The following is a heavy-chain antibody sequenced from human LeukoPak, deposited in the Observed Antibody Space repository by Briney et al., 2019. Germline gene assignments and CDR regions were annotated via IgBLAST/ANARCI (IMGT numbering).Heavy chain of an antibody. V-gene: IGHV3-23*01. CDR2: ISGTNT. D-gene: IGHD5-18*01. J-gene: IGHJ4*02. CDR3: ARVDTVSGILV. Sequence: GGSLRLSCAASGFAFSSYAMSWVRQAPGKGLEWVSTISGTNTYYTDSVKGRFTISRDNSKSSLYLQMNSLRADDTAVYYCARVDTVSGILVWGQGTLVTVSS. CDR1: GFAFSSYA.